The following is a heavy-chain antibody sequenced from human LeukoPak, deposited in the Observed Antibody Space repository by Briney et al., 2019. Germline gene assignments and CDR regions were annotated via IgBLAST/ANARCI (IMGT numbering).Heavy chain of an antibody. V-gene: IGHV5-51*01. CDR1: GYRFTSYW. Sequence: GESLNISCTGSGYRFTSYWIGWVRQMPGKGLELLGIVFPADSDTTYSPSFQGQVTISADKSVTAAYLQWSSLKASGTAMYYCARLRITGSFWYFDLWGRGTLVTVSS. J-gene: IGHJ2*01. D-gene: IGHD1-20*01. CDR3: ARLRITGSFWYFDL. CDR2: VFPADSDT.